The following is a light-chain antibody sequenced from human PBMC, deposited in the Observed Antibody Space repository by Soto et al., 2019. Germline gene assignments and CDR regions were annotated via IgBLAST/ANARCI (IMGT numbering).Light chain of an antibody. CDR3: QQSYSTPPGT. J-gene: IGKJ1*01. CDR2: ATS. Sequence: DIQMTQSPSSLSASVGDRVTITCRASQSISTYLIWYQQKPGKAPKLLIYATSSLQSGVPSRFSGSGSGTDFPLTISSLQPEDFATYYCQQSYSTPPGTFGQGTKVDIK. V-gene: IGKV1-39*01. CDR1: QSISTY.